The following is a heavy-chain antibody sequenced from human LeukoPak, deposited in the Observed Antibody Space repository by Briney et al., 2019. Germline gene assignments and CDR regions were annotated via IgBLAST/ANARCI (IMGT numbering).Heavy chain of an antibody. CDR2: INPNSGGT. V-gene: IGHV1-2*04. D-gene: IGHD5-18*01. J-gene: IGHJ4*02. CDR3: ARGVDTAILED. CDR1: GYTFTGYY. Sequence: ASVKVSCKASGYTFTGYYIHWVRQAPGQGLEWMVWINPNSGGTNYAQKFQGWVTMTRDTSISTAYMELSRLRSDDTTVYYCARGVDTAILEDWGQGTLVTVSS.